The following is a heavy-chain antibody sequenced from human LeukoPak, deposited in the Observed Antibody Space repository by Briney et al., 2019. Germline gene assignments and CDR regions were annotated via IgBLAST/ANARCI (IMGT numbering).Heavy chain of an antibody. Sequence: ATVKVSCKASGYTFTGYYMHWVRQAPGQGLEWMGWITPNSGVTNYAQKLQGRVTMTTDTSTSTAYMELRSLRSDDTAVYYCARDRPNMITFGGVIVSGPYYFDYWGQGTLVTVSS. V-gene: IGHV1-2*02. CDR1: GYTFTGYY. CDR3: ARDRPNMITFGGVIVSGPYYFDY. CDR2: ITPNSGVT. J-gene: IGHJ4*02. D-gene: IGHD3-16*02.